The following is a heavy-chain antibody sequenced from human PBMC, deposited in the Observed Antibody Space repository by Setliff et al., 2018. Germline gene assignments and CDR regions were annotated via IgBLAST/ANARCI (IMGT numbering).Heavy chain of an antibody. CDR3: SRDLQGSGDYVVDY. D-gene: IGHD4-17*01. V-gene: IGHV3-23*01. J-gene: IGHJ4*02. CDR2: ITGSGGST. Sequence: GGSLRLSCAASGFTFSSYAMSWARQAPGKGLEWVSAITGSGGSTYYADSVKGRFTISRDNSKNTLYLQMNSLRAEDTAVYYCSRDLQGSGDYVVDYWGQGTLVTVSS. CDR1: GFTFSSYA.